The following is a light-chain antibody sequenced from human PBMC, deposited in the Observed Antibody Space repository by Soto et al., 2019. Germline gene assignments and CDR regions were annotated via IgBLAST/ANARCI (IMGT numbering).Light chain of an antibody. Sequence: EIVLTQSPGTLSLSPGERATLSCRASQSVSSSYLAWYQQKPGQAPRLLIYGASSRATGIPDRFSGSGSGTYFTLTISRLKPEDFAVYYCQQYGSSPRFTFGPGTKVYIK. CDR2: GAS. CDR1: QSVSSSY. CDR3: QQYGSSPRFT. J-gene: IGKJ3*01. V-gene: IGKV3-20*01.